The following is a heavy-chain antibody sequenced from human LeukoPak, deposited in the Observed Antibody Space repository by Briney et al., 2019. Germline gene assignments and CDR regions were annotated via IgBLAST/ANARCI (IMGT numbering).Heavy chain of an antibody. V-gene: IGHV1-69*06. Sequence: ASVKVSCKASGGTFSSYAITWVRQAPGQGLEWIGGIIPIFGTANYAQKFQGRVTITADKSTSTAYMELSSLRSEDTAVYYCARSPSGSYYLFYYYMDVWGKGTTVTVSS. J-gene: IGHJ6*03. D-gene: IGHD1-26*01. CDR3: ARSPSGSYYLFYYYMDV. CDR2: IIPIFGTA. CDR1: GGTFSSYA.